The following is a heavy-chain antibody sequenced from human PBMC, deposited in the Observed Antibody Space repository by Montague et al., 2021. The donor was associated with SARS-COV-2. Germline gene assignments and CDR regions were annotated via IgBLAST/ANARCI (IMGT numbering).Heavy chain of an antibody. D-gene: IGHD3-3*01. J-gene: IGHJ3*01. CDR3: ARRYDFYRAEAFDV. CDR1: GFSLNTDGVG. CDR2: IYWDGDQ. V-gene: IGHV2-5*02. Sequence: PALVKPTQTLTLTCVFSGFSLNTDGVGVAWIRRPPGKALEWLALIYWDGDQRYSPSLKTRVTITKDTSRNRVVPTMTNLDPVDTATYYCARRYDFYRAEAFDVWGQGTMVTVSS.